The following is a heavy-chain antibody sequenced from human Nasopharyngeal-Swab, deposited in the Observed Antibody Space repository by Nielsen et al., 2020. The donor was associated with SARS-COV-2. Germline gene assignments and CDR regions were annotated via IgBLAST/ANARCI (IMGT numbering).Heavy chain of an antibody. D-gene: IGHD3-10*01. Sequence: RQAPGKGLEWIGSIYYSGSTYYNPSLKSRVTISVDTSKNQFSLKLSSVTAADTAVYYCARERGRGGIWNYYYYYMDVWGEGTTVTVSS. J-gene: IGHJ6*03. CDR2: IYYSGST. V-gene: IGHV4-39*07. CDR3: ARERGRGGIWNYYYYYMDV.